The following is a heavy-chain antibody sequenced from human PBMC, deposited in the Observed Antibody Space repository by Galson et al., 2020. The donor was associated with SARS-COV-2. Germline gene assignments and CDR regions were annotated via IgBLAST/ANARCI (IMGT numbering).Heavy chain of an antibody. Sequence: GGSLRLSCAASGFTFSSYEIHWVRQAPGKGLEWVAVISDDGSNKYYADSVNGRFTISRDNSKNTLYLQMNSLRAEDTGVYYCARDLKGSIDYWGQGTLVTVSS. CDR2: ISDDGSNK. D-gene: IGHD1-26*01. CDR3: ARDLKGSIDY. CDR1: GFTFSSYE. J-gene: IGHJ4*02. V-gene: IGHV3-30-3*01.